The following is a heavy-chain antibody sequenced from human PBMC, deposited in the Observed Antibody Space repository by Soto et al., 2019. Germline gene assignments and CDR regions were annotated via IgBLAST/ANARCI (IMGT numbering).Heavy chain of an antibody. V-gene: IGHV1-18*01. Sequence: ASVKVSCKSSGYNFNSYGISCVRQAPGQGLEWMGWISANNGNTKYAQKVQGRVTMTTDTSTSIAYMELRSLRSDDTAVYYCARDHRYCSGGSCYVVDYWGQGTLVTVSS. CDR3: ARDHRYCSGGSCYVVDY. CDR2: ISANNGNT. D-gene: IGHD2-15*01. CDR1: GYNFNSYG. J-gene: IGHJ4*02.